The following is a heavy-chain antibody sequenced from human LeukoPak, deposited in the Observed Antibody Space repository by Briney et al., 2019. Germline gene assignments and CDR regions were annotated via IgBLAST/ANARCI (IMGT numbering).Heavy chain of an antibody. D-gene: IGHD6-19*01. V-gene: IGHV4-39*01. CDR1: GGSISSSSYY. CDR3: ARLGAVAGTSLSKFDY. J-gene: IGHJ4*02. Sequence: PSETLSLTCTVSGGSISSSSYYWGWIRQPPGKGLEWIGSIYYSGSTYYNPSLKSRVTISVDTSKNQFSLKLSSVTAADTAVYYCARLGAVAGTSLSKFDYWGQGTLVTVSS. CDR2: IYYSGST.